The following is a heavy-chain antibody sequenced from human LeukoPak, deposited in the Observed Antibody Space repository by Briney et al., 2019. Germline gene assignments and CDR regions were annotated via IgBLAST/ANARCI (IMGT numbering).Heavy chain of an antibody. CDR1: GGSFSGYY. CDR2: IYSSGST. V-gene: IGHV4-59*10. CDR3: ARGGYTYGLVGAFDI. Sequence: KPSETLSLTCAVYGGSFSGYYWSWIRQPAGKGLEWIGRIYSSGSTNYNPSLKSRVTISVDTSKNQFSLKLSSVTAADTAVYYCARGGYTYGLVGAFDIWGQGTMVTVSS. D-gene: IGHD5-18*01. J-gene: IGHJ3*02.